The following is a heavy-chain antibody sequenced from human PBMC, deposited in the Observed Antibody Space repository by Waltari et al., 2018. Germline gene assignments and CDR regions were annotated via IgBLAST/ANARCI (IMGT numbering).Heavy chain of an antibody. D-gene: IGHD5-12*01. CDR3: ATYIGASVGTAAFDV. CDR2: ISYNGAT. CDR1: GASITSTKHY. V-gene: IGHV4-39*02. Sequence: QLQLQESGPGLVKPSETLSLTCSVSGASITSTKHYWGWIRQPPGQGLEWIATISYNGATYSSPSLRGRFTVSRDTSMNYVSLKLGSVTAADTAVYYCATYIGASVGTAAFDVWGQGTMVTVSS. J-gene: IGHJ3*01.